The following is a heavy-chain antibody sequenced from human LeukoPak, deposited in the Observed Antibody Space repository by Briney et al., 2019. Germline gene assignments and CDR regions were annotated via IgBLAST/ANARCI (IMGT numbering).Heavy chain of an antibody. CDR3: ARAHYYDSSGYRNWFDP. Sequence: ASVKVSCKASGGTFSSYAISWVRQAPGQGLEWMGRIMPILGIANYAQKFQGRVTITADKSTSTAYMELSSLRSEDTAVYYCARAHYYDSSGYRNWFDPWGQGTLVTVSS. D-gene: IGHD3-22*01. CDR2: IMPILGIA. CDR1: GGTFSSYA. V-gene: IGHV1-69*04. J-gene: IGHJ5*02.